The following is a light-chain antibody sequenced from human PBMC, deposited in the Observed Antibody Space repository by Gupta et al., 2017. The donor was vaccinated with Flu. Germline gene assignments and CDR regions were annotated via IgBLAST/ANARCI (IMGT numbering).Light chain of an antibody. V-gene: IGKV1-39*01. CDR1: QSISSY. Sequence: DIQMTQSPSSLSASVGDRVTITCRASQSISSYLNSYQQKPGKAPKLLIYAASSLQSGVPSRFSGSGSGTDFTLTISSLQPEDFATYYCQQSDSTPLLTFGGGTKVEIK. J-gene: IGKJ4*01. CDR3: QQSDSTPLLT. CDR2: AAS.